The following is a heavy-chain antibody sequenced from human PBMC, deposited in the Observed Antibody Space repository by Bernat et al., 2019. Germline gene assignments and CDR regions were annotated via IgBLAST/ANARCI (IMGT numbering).Heavy chain of an antibody. D-gene: IGHD1-26*01. V-gene: IGHV3-30-3*01. Sequence: QVQLVESGGGVVQPGRSLRLSCAASGFTFSSYAMHWVRQAPGKGLEWVAVISYDGSNKYYADSVKGRFTISRDNSKNTLYLQMNSLRAEDTAVYYCARDPLLKREPYCWGQGTLVTVSS. CDR2: ISYDGSNK. J-gene: IGHJ4*02. CDR3: ARDPLLKREPYC. CDR1: GFTFSSYA.